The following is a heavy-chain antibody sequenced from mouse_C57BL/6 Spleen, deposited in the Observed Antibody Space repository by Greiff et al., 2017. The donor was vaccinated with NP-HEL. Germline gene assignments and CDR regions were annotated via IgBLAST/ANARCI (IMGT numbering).Heavy chain of an antibody. CDR1: GFSLTSYG. J-gene: IGHJ4*01. CDR3: ASYDGYLYYAMDY. V-gene: IGHV2-2*01. CDR2: IWSGGST. Sequence: VQLVESGPGLVQPSQSLSITCTVSGFSLTSYGVHWVRQSPGKGLEWLGVIWSGGSTDYNAAFISRLSISKDNSKSQVFFKMNSLQADDTAIYYCASYDGYLYYAMDYWGQGTSVTVSS. D-gene: IGHD2-3*01.